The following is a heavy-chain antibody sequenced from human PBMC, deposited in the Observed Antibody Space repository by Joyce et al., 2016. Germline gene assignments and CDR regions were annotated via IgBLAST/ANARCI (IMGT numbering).Heavy chain of an antibody. V-gene: IGHV1-18*04. D-gene: IGHD1-26*01. CDR3: ARLVIVETTTGDFDY. Sequence: QVQLVQSGAEVKKPGASVKVSCKASGYTFTSYGISWVRQAPGQGLEWRGWISTYTGNTNYAQKCQGRVPMTTDTSTTTAYMELRSLRSEDTAAYYCARLVIVETTTGDFDYWGQGTLVTVSS. CDR1: GYTFTSYG. CDR2: ISTYTGNT. J-gene: IGHJ4*02.